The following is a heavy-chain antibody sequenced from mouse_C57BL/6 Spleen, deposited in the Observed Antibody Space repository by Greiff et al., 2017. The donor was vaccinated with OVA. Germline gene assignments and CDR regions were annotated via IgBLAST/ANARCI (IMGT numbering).Heavy chain of an antibody. V-gene: IGHV1-82*01. CDR3: ANHYYYGSSPWFAY. Sequence: QVHVKQSGPELVKPGASVKISCKASGYAFSSSWMNWVKQRPGKGLEWIGRIYPGDGDTNYNGKFKGKATLTADKSSSTAYMQLSSLTSEDSAVYFCANHYYYGSSPWFAYWGQGTLVTVSA. D-gene: IGHD1-1*01. CDR1: GYAFSSSW. CDR2: IYPGDGDT. J-gene: IGHJ3*01.